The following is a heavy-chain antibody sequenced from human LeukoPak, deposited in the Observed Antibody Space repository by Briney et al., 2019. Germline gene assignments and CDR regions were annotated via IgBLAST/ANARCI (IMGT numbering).Heavy chain of an antibody. V-gene: IGHV3-21*01. Sequence: GGSLRLACAASGFTFSTFRMNLVRQAPGKGLEWVSSISSSSNYIFNADSVKGRFTISRDNAKNSLYLQMNSLRVEDTAVYYCARDQNYGSGKNAFDIWGQGTMVTVSS. CDR2: ISSSSNYI. J-gene: IGHJ3*02. CDR3: ARDQNYGSGKNAFDI. CDR1: GFTFSTFR. D-gene: IGHD3-10*01.